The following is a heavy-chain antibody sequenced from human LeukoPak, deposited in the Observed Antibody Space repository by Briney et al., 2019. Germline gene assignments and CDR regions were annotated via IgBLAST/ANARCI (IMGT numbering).Heavy chain of an antibody. D-gene: IGHD3-3*01. CDR3: ATSKKARFWSGYHYYYYGMDV. CDR2: INPSGGST. J-gene: IGHJ6*02. CDR1: GYTFISYY. V-gene: IGHV1-46*01. Sequence: ASVKVSCKASGYTFISYYMHWVRQAPGQGLEWMGIINPSGGSTSYAQKFQGRVTMTRDTSTSTVYMELSSLRSEDTAVYYCATSKKARFWSGYHYYYYGMDVWGQGTTVTVSS.